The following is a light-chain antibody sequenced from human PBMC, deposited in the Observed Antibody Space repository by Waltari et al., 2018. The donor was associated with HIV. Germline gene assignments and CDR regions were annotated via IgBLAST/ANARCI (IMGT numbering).Light chain of an antibody. Sequence: QSVLTQPRSVSGSPGQSVTISCTGTSSDVGGYYYVSWYQHHPGKAPKLLIYDVTKRPSGVPDRFSGSKSGNTASLTISGLQAEDEADYHCCSYAGSFTLIFGGGTTVTVL. V-gene: IGLV2-11*02. CDR1: SSDVGGYYY. CDR2: DVT. CDR3: CSYAGSFTLI. J-gene: IGLJ2*01.